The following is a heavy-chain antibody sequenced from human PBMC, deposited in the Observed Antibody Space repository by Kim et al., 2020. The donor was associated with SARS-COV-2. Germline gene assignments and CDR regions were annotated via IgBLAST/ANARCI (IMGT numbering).Heavy chain of an antibody. J-gene: IGHJ4*02. V-gene: IGHV3-9*01. CDR1: GFTFDDYA. D-gene: IGHD3-22*01. Sequence: GGSLRLFCAASGFTFDDYAMHWVRQAPGKGLEWVSGISWNSGSIGYADSVKGRFTISRDNAKNSLYLQMNSLRAEDTALYYCAKYPGYDSSGLTRWGQGTLVTVST. CDR2: ISWNSGSI. CDR3: AKYPGYDSSGLTR.